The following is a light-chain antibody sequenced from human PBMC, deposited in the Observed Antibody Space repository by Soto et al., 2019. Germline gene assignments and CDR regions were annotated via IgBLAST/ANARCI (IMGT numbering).Light chain of an antibody. CDR3: CSYAGSSAFVV. V-gene: IGLV2-23*03. Sequence: QSVLTQPASVSGSPGQSITISCTGTSSAVGSYNLVSWYQQHPGKAPKLMIYEGSKRPSGVSNRFSGSKSGNMASLTISGLQAEDEADYYCCSYAGSSAFVVFGGGTKLTVL. J-gene: IGLJ2*01. CDR2: EGS. CDR1: SSAVGSYNL.